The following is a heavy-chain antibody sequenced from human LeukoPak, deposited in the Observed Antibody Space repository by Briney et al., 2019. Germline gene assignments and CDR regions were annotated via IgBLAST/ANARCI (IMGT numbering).Heavy chain of an antibody. J-gene: IGHJ4*02. V-gene: IGHV4-34*01. Sequence: SETLSLTCAVYGGSFSGYYWSWIRQPPGKGLVWIGEINHSGSTNYNPSLKSRVTISVDTSKNQFSLKLSSVTAADTAVYYCARGRYNWNREDYWGQGTLVTVSS. CDR2: INHSGST. CDR1: GGSFSGYY. D-gene: IGHD1-20*01. CDR3: ARGRYNWNREDY.